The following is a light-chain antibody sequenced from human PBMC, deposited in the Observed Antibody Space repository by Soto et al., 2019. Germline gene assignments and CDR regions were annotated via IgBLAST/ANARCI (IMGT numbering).Light chain of an antibody. CDR1: TSNIGTNT. Sequence: QSVLTQSPSASGTPGQRVSIACSGSTSNIGTNTVSWYQHVPGTAPKLLIYSNDQRPSAVPGRFSGSKSGTSASLAISWLLSEDEADYYCATWDDSLNVVFGGGTKLTVL. CDR3: ATWDDSLNVV. J-gene: IGLJ2*01. V-gene: IGLV1-44*01. CDR2: SND.